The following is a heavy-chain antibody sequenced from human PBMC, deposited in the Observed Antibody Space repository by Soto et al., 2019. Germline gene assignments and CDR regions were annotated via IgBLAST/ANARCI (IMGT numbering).Heavy chain of an antibody. J-gene: IGHJ4*02. CDR3: ASSRDYDFWSGYYTTYFDY. D-gene: IGHD3-3*01. Sequence: SETLSLTCTVSGGSISSGDYYWSWIRQPPGKGLEWIGYIYYSGSTNYNPSLKSRVTISVDTSKNQFSLKLSSVTAADTAVYYCASSRDYDFWSGYYTTYFDYWGQGTLVTVSS. CDR2: IYYSGST. V-gene: IGHV4-30-4*01. CDR1: GGSISSGDYY.